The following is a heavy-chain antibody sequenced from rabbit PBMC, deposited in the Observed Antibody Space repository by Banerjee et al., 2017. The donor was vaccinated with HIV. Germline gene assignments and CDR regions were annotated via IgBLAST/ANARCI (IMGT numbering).Heavy chain of an antibody. CDR2: IYIGKGTT. J-gene: IGHJ4*01. Sequence: QQLVESGGGLVKPGASLTLTCTASGFSFSSGYDMYWVRQAPGKGLEWIGCIYIGKGTTDYASWVNGRFTISSHNAQNTLYLQLNSLTAADTATYFCVRETETYSDYTGYGYYFNLWGPGTLVT. D-gene: IGHD6-1*01. CDR3: VRETETYSDYTGYGYYFNL. V-gene: IGHV1S7*01. CDR1: GFSFSSGYD.